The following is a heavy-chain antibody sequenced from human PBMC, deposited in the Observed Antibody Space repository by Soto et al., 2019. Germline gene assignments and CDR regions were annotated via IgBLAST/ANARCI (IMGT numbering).Heavy chain of an antibody. CDR3: ARVRIVVVVAATLDY. D-gene: IGHD2-15*01. V-gene: IGHV1-18*01. CDR1: GYTFTSYG. Sequence: GASVKVSCKASGYTFTSYGVSWVRQAPGQGLEWMGWISAYNGNTNYAQKLQGRVTMTTDTSASTAYMELRSLRSDDTAVYYCARVRIVVVVAATLDYWGQGTLVTVSP. J-gene: IGHJ4*02. CDR2: ISAYNGNT.